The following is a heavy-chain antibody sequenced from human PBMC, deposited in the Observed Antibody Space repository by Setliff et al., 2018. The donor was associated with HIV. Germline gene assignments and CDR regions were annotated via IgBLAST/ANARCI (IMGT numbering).Heavy chain of an antibody. CDR2: IYYSGST. J-gene: IGHJ5*02. D-gene: IGHD6-6*01. Sequence: SETLSLTCTVSGGSISSAAYYWSWIRQHPGKGLEWIGHIYYSGSTNYNPSLKSRVTISVDTSKNQFSLKLSSVTAADTAVYYCARRDARLGWFDPWGQGTLVTVSS. CDR3: ARRDARLGWFDP. CDR1: GGSISSAAYY. V-gene: IGHV4-31*03.